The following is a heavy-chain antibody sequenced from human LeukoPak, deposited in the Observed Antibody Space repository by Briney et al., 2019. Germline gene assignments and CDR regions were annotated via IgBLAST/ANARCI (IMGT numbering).Heavy chain of an antibody. CDR3: AKGAGAGTTGGVDY. CDR1: GFTFDDYT. CDR2: ISWDGGST. V-gene: IGHV3-43*01. J-gene: IGHJ4*02. D-gene: IGHD1-1*01. Sequence: GGSLRLSCVASGFTFDDYTMHWVRQAPGKGLEWVSLISWDGGSTYYVDSVKGRFTNSRDNSKNSLYLQMNSLRTDDTALYYCAKGAGAGTTGGVDYWGQGTLVTVSS.